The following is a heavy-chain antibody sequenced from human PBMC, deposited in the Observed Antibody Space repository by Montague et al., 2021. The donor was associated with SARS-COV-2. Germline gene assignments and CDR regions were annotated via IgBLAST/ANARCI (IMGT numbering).Heavy chain of an antibody. J-gene: IGHJ4*02. CDR1: GDSVSSSDHY. CDR3: ARRRLREDYFGF. Sequence: SETLSLTCTVSGDSVSSSDHYWGWIRQPPGKGLEWLGIAYYSGYTYYNPSVKGRVTISIDASKNQFSLKLNSLTATDTAIYHCARRRLREDYFGFWGQGTLLTVSS. D-gene: IGHD4-17*01. V-gene: IGHV4-39*01. CDR2: AYYSGYT.